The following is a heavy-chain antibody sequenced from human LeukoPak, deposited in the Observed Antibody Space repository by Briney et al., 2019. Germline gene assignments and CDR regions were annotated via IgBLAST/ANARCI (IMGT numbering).Heavy chain of an antibody. Sequence: GASVKVSCKASGYTFTGYYIHWLRQAPGQGLEWMGWINPNSGGTKYAQKFQGRVTMTRDTSISTAYMELSRLRSDDTAVYHCARASVILNYYGSGSSLGYWGQGTLVTVSS. CDR2: INPNSGGT. CDR3: ARASVILNYYGSGSSLGY. CDR1: GYTFTGYY. V-gene: IGHV1-2*02. D-gene: IGHD3-10*01. J-gene: IGHJ4*02.